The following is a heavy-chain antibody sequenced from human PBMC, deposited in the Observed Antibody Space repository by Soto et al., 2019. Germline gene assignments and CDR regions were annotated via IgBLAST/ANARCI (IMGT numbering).Heavy chain of an antibody. Sequence: QVQLQESGPGLVKPSQTLSLTCTVSGGSIINGGYYWSWIRQHPGKGLEWIGYIYYSGSTYYNPSLRSRVTISVDPSKSQFSLKLSSVTAADTAVYFCASRVAGRLDNWGQGTLITVSS. CDR1: GGSIINGGYY. V-gene: IGHV4-31*03. D-gene: IGHD6-6*01. CDR3: ASRVAGRLDN. CDR2: IYYSGST. J-gene: IGHJ4*02.